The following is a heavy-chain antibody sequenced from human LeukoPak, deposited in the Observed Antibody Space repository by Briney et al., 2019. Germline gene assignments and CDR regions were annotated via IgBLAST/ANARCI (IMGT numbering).Heavy chain of an antibody. J-gene: IGHJ4*02. CDR1: GASISSNTYY. CDR2: IYYSGST. CDR3: ARLESVFVQKGGFDY. V-gene: IGHV4-39*02. D-gene: IGHD1-1*01. Sequence: SETLSLTCTVSGASISSNTYYWAWIRQPPGKGLEWVGNIYYSGSTYYNPSLKSRLTIIVDTSKTHFSLRLSSVTAADTAVYYCARLESVFVQKGGFDYWGQGALVTVSS.